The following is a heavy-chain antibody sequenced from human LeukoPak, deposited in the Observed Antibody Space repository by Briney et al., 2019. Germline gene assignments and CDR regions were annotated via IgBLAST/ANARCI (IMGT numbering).Heavy chain of an antibody. D-gene: IGHD1-1*01. J-gene: IGHJ4*02. Sequence: ASVKVSCKASGYTFTSYYMHWVRQAPGQGLEWMGGFDPEDGETIYAQKFQGRVTMTEDTSTDTAYMELSSLRSEDTAVYYCATVSLLKRLPPKYYFDYWGQGTLVTVSS. CDR2: FDPEDGET. V-gene: IGHV1-24*01. CDR3: ATVSLLKRLPPKYYFDY. CDR1: GYTFTSYY.